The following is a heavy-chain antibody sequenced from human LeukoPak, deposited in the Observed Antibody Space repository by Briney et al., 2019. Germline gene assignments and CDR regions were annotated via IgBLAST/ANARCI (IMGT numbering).Heavy chain of an antibody. CDR3: ARDGGIVVVPAATYFDY. Sequence: GGSLRLSCAASGFTFSSYSMNWVRQAPGKGLEWVSYISSSSSTIYYADSVKGRSTISRDNAKNSLYLQMNSLRAEDTAVYYCARDGGIVVVPAATYFDYWGQGTLVTVSS. CDR1: GFTFSSYS. D-gene: IGHD2-2*01. J-gene: IGHJ4*02. V-gene: IGHV3-48*01. CDR2: ISSSSSTI.